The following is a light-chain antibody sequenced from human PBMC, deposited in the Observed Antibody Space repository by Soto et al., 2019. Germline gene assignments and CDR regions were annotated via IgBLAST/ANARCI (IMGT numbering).Light chain of an antibody. J-gene: IGKJ1*01. CDR1: QAISNY. V-gene: IGKV1-27*01. Sequence: DIQMTQSPSSLSASVGDRVTITCRASQAISNYLAWYQQKPGKAPNLLIYAASTLQSGVPSRFSGSGSGTDFTLTISSLQPEDVATYYCQKYNNVPRTFGHGTKVEIK. CDR2: AAS. CDR3: QKYNNVPRT.